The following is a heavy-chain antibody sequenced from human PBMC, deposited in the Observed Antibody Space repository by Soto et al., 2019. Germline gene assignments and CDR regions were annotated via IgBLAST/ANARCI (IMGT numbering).Heavy chain of an antibody. CDR3: ARPPYYYDSSGYYDYYYGMDV. V-gene: IGHV1-69*13. Sequence: GASVKVSCKASGGTFSSYAISWVRQAPRQGLEWMGGIIPIFGTANYAQKFQGRVTITADESTSTAYMELSSLRSEDTAVYYCARPPYYYDSSGYYDYYYGMDVWGQGTTVTVSS. CDR2: IIPIFGTA. CDR1: GGTFSSYA. J-gene: IGHJ6*02. D-gene: IGHD3-22*01.